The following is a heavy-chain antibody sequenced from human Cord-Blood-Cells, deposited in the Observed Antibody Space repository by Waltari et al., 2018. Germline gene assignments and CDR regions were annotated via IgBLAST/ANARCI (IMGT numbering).Heavy chain of an antibody. CDR3: ARGRHSRGHFDY. CDR1: GGSFSGYY. D-gene: IGHD3-10*01. Sequence: QVQLQQWGAGLLKPSETLSLTCAVYGGSFSGYYWSWIRQPPGKGLEWNGEINHSGSTTYNPSLKSRVTISVDTSKNQFSLKLSSVTAADTAVYYCARGRHSRGHFDYWGQGTLVTVSS. J-gene: IGHJ4*02. V-gene: IGHV4-34*01. CDR2: INHSGST.